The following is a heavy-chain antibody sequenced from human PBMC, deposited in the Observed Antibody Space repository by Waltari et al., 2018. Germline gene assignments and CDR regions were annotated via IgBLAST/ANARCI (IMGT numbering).Heavy chain of an antibody. J-gene: IGHJ6*02. V-gene: IGHV3-11*04. Sequence: QVRLVESGGGLVHPGGALRLTCDAYSFTCRTYYHTWFRQAPGKWLQWVSYISSDDNDIFYADSLKGRFTSSRDNTKNLLYLEMNSLRAEDTGVYFCARGGFSYGYNFYYGLDVWGQGTTVTVSS. CDR1: SFTCRTYY. CDR3: ARGGFSYGYNFYYGLDV. CDR2: ISSDDNDI. D-gene: IGHD5-12*01.